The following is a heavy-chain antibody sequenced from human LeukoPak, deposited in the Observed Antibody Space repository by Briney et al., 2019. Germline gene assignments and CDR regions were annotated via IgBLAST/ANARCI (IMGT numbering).Heavy chain of an antibody. CDR2: ISSSSSYT. V-gene: IGHV3-21*05. CDR1: GFTFSSCA. CDR3: ARSDYFEN. J-gene: IGHJ4*02. Sequence: GGSLRLSCAASGFTFSSCAMSWVRQAPGKGLEWVSYISSSSSYTNYADSVKGRFTISRDNAKNTLYLQMNSLRVEDTAVYYCARSDYFENWGQGTLVTVSS.